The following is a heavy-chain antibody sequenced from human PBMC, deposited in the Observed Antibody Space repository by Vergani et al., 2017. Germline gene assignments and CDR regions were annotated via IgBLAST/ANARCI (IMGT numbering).Heavy chain of an antibody. V-gene: IGHV3-64D*06. J-gene: IGHJ4*02. Sequence: EVQLVESGGGLVQPGGSLRLSCSASGFTFSSYAMHWVRQAPGKGLEYVSAISSNGGSTYYADSVKGRFTISRDNSKNTLYLQMSSLRAEDTAVYYCVKEKGRYYFDYWGQGTLVTVSS. CDR3: VKEKGRYYFDY. CDR2: ISSNGGST. CDR1: GFTFSSYA.